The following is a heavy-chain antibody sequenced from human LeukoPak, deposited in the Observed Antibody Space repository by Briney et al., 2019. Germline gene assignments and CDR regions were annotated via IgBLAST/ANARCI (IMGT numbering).Heavy chain of an antibody. J-gene: IGHJ4*02. D-gene: IGHD5-24*01. CDR1: GYTFTGYY. V-gene: IGHV1-2*02. CDR2: INPNSGGI. CDR3: ARDLRDGYNYDY. Sequence: ASVKVSCKASGYTFTGYYMHWVRQAPGQGLEWMGWINPNSGGINYAQKFQGRVTMTRDTSISTAYMELSRLRSDDTAVYYCARDLRDGYNYDYWGQGTLVTVSS.